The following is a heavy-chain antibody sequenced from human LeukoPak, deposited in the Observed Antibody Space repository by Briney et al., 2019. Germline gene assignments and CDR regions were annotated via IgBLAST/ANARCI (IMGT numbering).Heavy chain of an antibody. D-gene: IGHD2-21*02. CDR2: VWYDGSKT. V-gene: IGHV3-33*06. CDR3: AKDVVSGCSGHDCWAHFDS. CDR1: GFTFGDYA. Sequence: GGSLRLSCTASGFTFGDYAMSWFRQAPGKGLEWVAVVWYDGSKTHYGDFVRGRFTVSRDISKNTLYLEMNSLRAEDTAVYYCAKDVVSGCSGHDCWAHFDSWGQGTLVTVSS. J-gene: IGHJ4*02.